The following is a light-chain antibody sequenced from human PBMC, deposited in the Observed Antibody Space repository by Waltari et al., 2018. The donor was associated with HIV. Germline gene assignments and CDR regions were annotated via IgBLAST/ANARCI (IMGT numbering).Light chain of an antibody. Sequence: QSALTQPASVSGSPGQSITISCTGTRRDVGGLYYVHWYQHHPGKAPKLVIYEVSNRPSGVSNRFSGFKSGNTASLTISGLQAEDEGDYYCASYTGSSTWVFGGGTNLTVL. CDR2: EVS. CDR1: RRDVGGLYY. J-gene: IGLJ3*02. V-gene: IGLV2-14*01. CDR3: ASYTGSSTWV.